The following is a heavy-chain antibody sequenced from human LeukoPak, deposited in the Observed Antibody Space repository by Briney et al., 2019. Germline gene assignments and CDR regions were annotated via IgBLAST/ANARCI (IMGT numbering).Heavy chain of an antibody. J-gene: IGHJ4*02. Sequence: PGGSLRLSVAALGFTSVTRGCNWARQPPGKGLVWVSYINIDERITGYADSVKGRFTISRDNAKNTLYLQMNSLRAEDTAIYYCFREGGDWGQGTLVTVSS. CDR1: GFTSVTRG. V-gene: IGHV3-74*01. CDR3: FREGGD. D-gene: IGHD3-10*01. CDR2: INIDERIT.